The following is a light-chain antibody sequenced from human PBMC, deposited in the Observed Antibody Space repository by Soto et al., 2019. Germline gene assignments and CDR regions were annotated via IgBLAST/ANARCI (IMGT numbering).Light chain of an antibody. J-gene: IGKJ1*01. CDR3: QQYNYWWT. V-gene: IGKV3-15*01. CDR2: GAS. CDR1: QSVRSD. Sequence: EIVMTQSPATLSVSPGERATLSCRASQSVRSDLAWYQQKPGQAPSLLIYGASTRATGIPARFSGSGSETEFTLTISSLLSEDFAIYYCQQYNYWWTFGQGTKVDIK.